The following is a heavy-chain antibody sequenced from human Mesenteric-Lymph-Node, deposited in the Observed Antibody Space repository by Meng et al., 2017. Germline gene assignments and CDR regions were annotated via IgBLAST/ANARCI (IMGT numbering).Heavy chain of an antibody. CDR2: TYYRSRWNN. CDR1: GDSVSSNSAT. V-gene: IGHV6-1*01. Sequence: SETLSLTCAISGDSVSSNSATWNRFRQSPSRALEWLGRTYYRSRWNNDYAESVKSRITINPDTSKNQFSLQLNSVTPEDTAVYYCSRAAAGTFDYWGQGALVTVSS. CDR3: SRAAAGTFDY. D-gene: IGHD6-13*01. J-gene: IGHJ4*02.